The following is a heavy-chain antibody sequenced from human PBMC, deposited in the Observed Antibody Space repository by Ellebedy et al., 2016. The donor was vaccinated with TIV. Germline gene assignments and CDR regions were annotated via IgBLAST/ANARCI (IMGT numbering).Heavy chain of an antibody. CDR3: ARHLGSNCDSGTCYDEYLRFYYGMDV. J-gene: IGHJ6*02. Sequence: GESLKISCAASGFTFSGHSMIWVRQAPGKGLEWVSYISTSGAYTFYADSVKGRFNVSRTNANKALYLKMDSLRAEDTAGYYWARHLGSNCDSGTCYDEYLRFYYGMDVWGRGTPVTVSS. D-gene: IGHD2-15*01. CDR1: GFTFSGHS. V-gene: IGHV3-21*01. CDR2: ISTSGAYT.